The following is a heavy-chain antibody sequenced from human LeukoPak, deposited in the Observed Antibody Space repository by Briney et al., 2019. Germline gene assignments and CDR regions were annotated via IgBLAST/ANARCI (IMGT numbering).Heavy chain of an antibody. D-gene: IGHD3-10*01. Sequence: GESLKISCRGSGTNFTSYWIGWGRQRPGKGLEWMGIIYLGDSDTRYSPSFQGQVTISADKSISTAYLQWSSLKASDTAMYYCARHVTTMVRGVIRDYYMDVWGKGTTVTISS. CDR2: IYLGDSDT. V-gene: IGHV5-51*01. CDR1: GTNFTSYW. CDR3: ARHVTTMVRGVIRDYYMDV. J-gene: IGHJ6*03.